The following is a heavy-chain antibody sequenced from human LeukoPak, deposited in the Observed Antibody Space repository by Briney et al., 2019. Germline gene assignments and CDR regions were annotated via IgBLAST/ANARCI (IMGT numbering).Heavy chain of an antibody. Sequence: GGSLRLSCAASGFTFSSYGMHWGRQAPGKGLGWVSFIRYDGSNKYYADSVKGRFTISRDNSKNTLYLQMNSLRAADTAVYYCAKEFISGSYYYYYMDVWGKGTTVTVSS. CDR3: AKEFISGSYYYYYMDV. D-gene: IGHD1-26*01. J-gene: IGHJ6*03. CDR1: GFTFSSYG. CDR2: IRYDGSNK. V-gene: IGHV3-30*02.